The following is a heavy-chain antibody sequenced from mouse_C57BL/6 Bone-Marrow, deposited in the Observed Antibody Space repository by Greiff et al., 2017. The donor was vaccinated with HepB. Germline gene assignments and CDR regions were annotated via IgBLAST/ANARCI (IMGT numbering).Heavy chain of an antibody. Sequence: EVQLQQSGPELVKPGASVKIPCKASGYTFTDYNMDWVKQSHGKSLEWIGDINPNNGGTIYNQKFKGKATLTVDKSSSTAYMELRSLTSEDTAVYYCARSEPITTVVDWYFDVWGTGTTVTVSS. D-gene: IGHD1-1*01. CDR2: INPNNGGT. CDR1: GYTFTDYN. CDR3: ARSEPITTVVDWYFDV. V-gene: IGHV1-18*01. J-gene: IGHJ1*03.